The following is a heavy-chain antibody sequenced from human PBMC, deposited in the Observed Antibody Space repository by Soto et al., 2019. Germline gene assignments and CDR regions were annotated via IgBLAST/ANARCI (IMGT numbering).Heavy chain of an antibody. Sequence: GGSLRLSCAASGFTFSGSAMHWVRQASGKGLEWVGRIRSKANSYATAYAASVKGRFTISRDDSKNTAYLQMNSLKTEDTAVYYCTREFPYCSGGSCYSEMWVVNYYGMDVWGQGTTVTVSS. V-gene: IGHV3-73*01. J-gene: IGHJ6*02. CDR3: TREFPYCSGGSCYSEMWVVNYYGMDV. CDR2: IRSKANSYAT. CDR1: GFTFSGSA. D-gene: IGHD2-15*01.